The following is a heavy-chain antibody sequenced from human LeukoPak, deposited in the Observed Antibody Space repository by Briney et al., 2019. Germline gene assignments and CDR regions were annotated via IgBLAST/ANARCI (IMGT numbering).Heavy chain of an antibody. Sequence: PGGSLRLSCAASGFTFSSYEMNWVRQAPGKGLEWVSYISSSGSTIYYADSVKGRFTISRGNAKNSLYLQMNSLRAEDTAVYYCARGLGYCSSTSCYRLLLSYWGQGTLVTVSS. CDR1: GFTFSSYE. V-gene: IGHV3-48*03. J-gene: IGHJ4*02. D-gene: IGHD2-2*01. CDR2: ISSSGSTI. CDR3: ARGLGYCSSTSCYRLLLSY.